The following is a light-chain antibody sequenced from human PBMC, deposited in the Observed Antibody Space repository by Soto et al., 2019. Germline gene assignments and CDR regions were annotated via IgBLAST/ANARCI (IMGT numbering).Light chain of an antibody. CDR2: AAS. CDR3: QQYLTSPKT. J-gene: IGKJ1*01. V-gene: IGKV3-20*01. Sequence: VLTQSPGTLSLSPGERATLSCRASQSVSSSNLAWYQQKPAQAPRLLIYAASRRAPGIPERFSGSGSGTDFTLTISRLEPEDFAVYYCQQYLTSPKTFGQGTKVDTK. CDR1: QSVSSSN.